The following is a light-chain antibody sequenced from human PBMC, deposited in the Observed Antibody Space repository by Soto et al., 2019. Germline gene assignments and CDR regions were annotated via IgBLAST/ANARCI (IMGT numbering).Light chain of an antibody. CDR2: EVS. V-gene: IGLV2-14*01. CDR3: SSYSISTAYL. J-gene: IGLJ1*01. CDR1: SSDVGGYDY. Sequence: QSALTQPASVSGSPGQSITISCTGTSSDVGGYDYVSWYQLHPGKAPKLMIFEVSNRPSGVSYLFSGSKSDNTASLTISGLQAEDEADYFCSSYSISTAYLFGTGTKVTVL.